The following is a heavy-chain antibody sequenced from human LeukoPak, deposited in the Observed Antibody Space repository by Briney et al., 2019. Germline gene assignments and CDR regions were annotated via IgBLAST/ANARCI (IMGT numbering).Heavy chain of an antibody. Sequence: SVKVSCKASGGTFSSYAISWVRQAPGQGLEWMGRIIPIFGIANYAQKFQGRVTITADKSTSTAYMELSSLRSEDTAVYYCARAAMIVVVKDYYYYYGMDVWGRGTTVTVSS. V-gene: IGHV1-69*04. CDR1: GGTFSSYA. J-gene: IGHJ6*02. CDR2: IIPIFGIA. D-gene: IGHD3-22*01. CDR3: ARAAMIVVVKDYYYYYGMDV.